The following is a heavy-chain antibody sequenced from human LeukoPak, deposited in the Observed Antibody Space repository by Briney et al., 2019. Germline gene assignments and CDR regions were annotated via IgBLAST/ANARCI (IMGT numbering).Heavy chain of an antibody. CDR1: GYTFTSYD. CDR2: MNPNSGNT. Sequence: ASVKVSCKASGYTFTSYDINWVRQATGQGLEWMGWMNPNSGNTGYAQKFQGRVTMTRNTSISTAYMELSSLRSEDTAVYYCARGFVRCSGGSCYSYFDYWGQGTLVTVSS. V-gene: IGHV1-8*01. J-gene: IGHJ4*02. D-gene: IGHD2-15*01. CDR3: ARGFVRCSGGSCYSYFDY.